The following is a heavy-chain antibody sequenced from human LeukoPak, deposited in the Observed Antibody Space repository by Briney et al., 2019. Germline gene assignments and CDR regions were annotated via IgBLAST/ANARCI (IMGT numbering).Heavy chain of an antibody. CDR3: AKTSSSWYEGPFVA. V-gene: IGHV3-23*01. CDR2: ISGSGGST. D-gene: IGHD6-13*01. Sequence: PGGSLRLSCAASGFTFSSYAMSWVRQAPGKGLEWVSAISGSGGSTYYADSVKGRFTISRDNPKNTLYLQMNSLRAEDTAVYYCAKTSSSWYEGPFVAWGQGTLVTVSS. CDR1: GFTFSSYA. J-gene: IGHJ5*02.